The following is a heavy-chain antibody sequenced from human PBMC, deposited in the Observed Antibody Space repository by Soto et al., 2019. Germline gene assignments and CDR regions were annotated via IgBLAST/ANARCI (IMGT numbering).Heavy chain of an antibody. J-gene: IGHJ5*02. CDR3: AKATRYNWNPNWFDP. CDR1: GFTFSSYA. CDR2: ISGSGGST. D-gene: IGHD1-20*01. V-gene: IGHV3-23*01. Sequence: PGGSLRLSCAASGFTFSSYAMSWVRQAPGKGLEWVSAISGSGGSTYYADSVKGRFTISRDNSKNTLYLQMNSLRAEDTAVYYCAKATRYNWNPNWFDPWGQGTLVTVSS.